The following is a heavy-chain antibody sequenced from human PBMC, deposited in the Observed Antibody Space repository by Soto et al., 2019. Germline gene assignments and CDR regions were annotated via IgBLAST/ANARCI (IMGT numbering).Heavy chain of an antibody. CDR2: IIPILGIA. CDR1: GGTFSSYT. D-gene: IGHD5-18*01. J-gene: IGHJ4*02. Sequence: QVQLVQSGAEVKKPGSSVKVSCKASGGTFSSYTISWVRQAPGQGLEWMGRIIPILGIANYAQKFQGRVTITADKSTSTAYMELSSLRSEDTAVYYCARGEEYSYGDDYWGQGTLVTVSS. CDR3: ARGEEYSYGDDY. V-gene: IGHV1-69*02.